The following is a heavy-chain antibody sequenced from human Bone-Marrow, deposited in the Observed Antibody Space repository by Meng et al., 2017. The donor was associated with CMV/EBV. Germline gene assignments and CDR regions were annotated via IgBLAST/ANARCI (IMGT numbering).Heavy chain of an antibody. D-gene: IGHD2-8*01. J-gene: IGHJ3*02. V-gene: IGHV3-66*02. Sequence: GGSLRLSCAASGFTISSNYMSWVRQAPGKGLEWVSVIYSGGTTYYADSVKGRFTISRDKSKNTVYLQMNSLRTEDTAVYYCAVWYDGDAFDIWGQGTMVTVSS. CDR3: AVWYDGDAFDI. CDR2: IYSGGTT. CDR1: GFTISSNY.